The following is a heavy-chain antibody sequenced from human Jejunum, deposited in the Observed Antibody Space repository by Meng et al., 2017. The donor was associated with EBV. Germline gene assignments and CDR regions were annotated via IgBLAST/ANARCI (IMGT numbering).Heavy chain of an antibody. J-gene: IGHJ4*02. CDR3: ARDGPQSLSSFDY. D-gene: IGHD6-6*01. V-gene: IGHV6-1*01. Sequence: VQRQQLGPVLVTPSQTLTLPCAISGDSVSSDGAAWNWIRQSPSRGLEWLGRTFYRSRWFYDYAPSVKSRITINSDTSKNQFSLHLDSVTPEDTAVYYCARDGPQSLSSFDYWGQGTLVTVSS. CDR1: GDSVSSDGAA. CDR2: TFYRSRWFY.